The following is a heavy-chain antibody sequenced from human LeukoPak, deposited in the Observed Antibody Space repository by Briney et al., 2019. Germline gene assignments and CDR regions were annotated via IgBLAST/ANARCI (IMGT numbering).Heavy chain of an antibody. Sequence: GESLKISCKGSGHSLINYWIGWVRQTPGKGLEWMGINHPDDSDTVYSPSLQGQVTISVDKSISTVYLQWSSLQASDSAIYYCARRLFYSSEFDSWGQGTLVTVSS. CDR2: NHPDDSDT. CDR3: ARRLFYSSEFDS. CDR1: GHSLINYW. D-gene: IGHD3-22*01. V-gene: IGHV5-51*01. J-gene: IGHJ5*01.